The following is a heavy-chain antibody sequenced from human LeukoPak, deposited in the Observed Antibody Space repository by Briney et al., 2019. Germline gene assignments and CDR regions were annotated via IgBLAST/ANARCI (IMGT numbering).Heavy chain of an antibody. D-gene: IGHD5-18*01. CDR2: ISSSASHI. CDR1: GFTFSAYS. V-gene: IGHV3-21*06. CDR3: ARSKVIQADALDV. J-gene: IGHJ6*02. Sequence: GGSLRLSCVLSGFTFSAYSMNWVRQAPGKGLEWVSSISSSASHIHYADSVKGRFTISRDNAKNSLSLQLNSLRAEDTAVYFCARSKVIQADALDVWGQGTTVTISS.